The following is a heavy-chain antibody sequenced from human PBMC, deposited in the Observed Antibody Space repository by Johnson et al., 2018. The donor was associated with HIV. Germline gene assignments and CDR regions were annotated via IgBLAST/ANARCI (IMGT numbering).Heavy chain of an antibody. J-gene: IGHJ3*02. CDR2: IWYDGSKK. Sequence: VQLVESGGGVVQTGRSLRLSCAVSGFTLSNYAMHWVRQAPGKGLEWVAVIWYDGSKKHYADSVKGRFTISRDNSKNILYLQMNTLRAEDTAVYYCARDPAAAALRAFDIWGQGTMVTVSS. CDR1: GFTLSNYA. CDR3: ARDPAAAALRAFDI. V-gene: IGHV3-33*08. D-gene: IGHD6-13*01.